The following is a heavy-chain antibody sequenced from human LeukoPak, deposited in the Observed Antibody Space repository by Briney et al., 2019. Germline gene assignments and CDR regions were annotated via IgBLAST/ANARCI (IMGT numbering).Heavy chain of an antibody. V-gene: IGHV3-23*01. Sequence: GGTLRLSCAASGFTFSSYGMSWVRQAPGKGLEWVSAISGSGGSTYYADSVKGRFTISRDNSKNTLYLQMNSLRAEDTAVYYCAKDVISRDSSEPYFQHWGQGTLVTVSS. D-gene: IGHD3-22*01. CDR2: ISGSGGST. CDR1: GFTFSSYG. CDR3: AKDVISRDSSEPYFQH. J-gene: IGHJ1*01.